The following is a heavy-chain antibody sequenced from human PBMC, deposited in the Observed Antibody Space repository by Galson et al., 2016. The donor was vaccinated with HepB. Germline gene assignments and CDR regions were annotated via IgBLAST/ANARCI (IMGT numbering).Heavy chain of an antibody. Sequence: SLRLSCAASGFTFSIYSTNWVRQGPGKGLEWVSHISSSGTTIYYADSVKGRFTISRDNAKNSLYLQMNSLRDEDTAVYYCARVGHCSGASCYPFDYWGQGTLVAVSS. CDR2: ISSSGTTI. V-gene: IGHV3-48*02. J-gene: IGHJ4*02. CDR3: ARVGHCSGASCYPFDY. D-gene: IGHD2-15*01. CDR1: GFTFSIYS.